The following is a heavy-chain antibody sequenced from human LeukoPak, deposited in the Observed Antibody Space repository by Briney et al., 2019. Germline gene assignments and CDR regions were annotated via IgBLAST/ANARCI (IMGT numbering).Heavy chain of an antibody. CDR3: ARDRPYDILTGPGGVDY. J-gene: IGHJ4*02. D-gene: IGHD3-9*01. CDR2: ISSSSYI. Sequence: GGSLRLSCAASGLTFSSYSMNWVRQAPGKGLEWVSSISSSSYIYYADSVKGRFTISRDNAKNSLYLQMNSLRAEDTAVYYCARDRPYDILTGPGGVDYWGQGTLVTVSS. V-gene: IGHV3-21*01. CDR1: GLTFSSYS.